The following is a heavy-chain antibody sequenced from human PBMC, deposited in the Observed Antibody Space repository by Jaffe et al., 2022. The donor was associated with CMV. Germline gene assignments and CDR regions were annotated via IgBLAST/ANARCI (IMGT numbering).Heavy chain of an antibody. CDR1: GFTFSSYS. D-gene: IGHD2-2*01. V-gene: IGHV3-21*01. Sequence: EVQLVESGGGLVKPGGSLRLSCAASGFTFSSYSMNWVRQAPGKGLEWVSSISSSSSYIYYADSVKGRFTISRDNAKNSLYLQMNSLRAEDTAVYYCARDGPAHDAFDIWGQGTMVTVSS. CDR3: ARDGPAHDAFDI. J-gene: IGHJ3*02. CDR2: ISSSSSYI.